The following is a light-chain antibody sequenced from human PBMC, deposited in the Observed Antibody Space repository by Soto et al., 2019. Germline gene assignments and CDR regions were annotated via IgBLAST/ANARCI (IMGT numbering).Light chain of an antibody. CDR3: QHRTKT. Sequence: EIVLTQSPVTLSLSPGERATLSCRASQSVSTYLAWYQQKPSQAPSLLIYDASNRPTGIPARFSCSGSGTDFTLTISSLEPEYFAVDDCQHRTKTFGQGTRLEIK. V-gene: IGKV3-11*01. CDR1: QSVSTY. J-gene: IGKJ5*01. CDR2: DAS.